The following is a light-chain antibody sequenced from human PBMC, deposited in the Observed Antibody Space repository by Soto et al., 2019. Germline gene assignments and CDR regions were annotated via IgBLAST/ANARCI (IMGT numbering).Light chain of an antibody. CDR1: GSNIGSNI. Sequence: QSVLTQPPSASGTHGQRVSISCSGSGSNIGSNIVHWYQHLPGTAPKLLIYANNQRPSGVPDRFSGSKSGTSASLAIGGLQSEDDADYYCATWDDSLNGPVFGTGTKVTVL. CDR3: ATWDDSLNGPV. V-gene: IGLV1-44*01. CDR2: ANN. J-gene: IGLJ1*01.